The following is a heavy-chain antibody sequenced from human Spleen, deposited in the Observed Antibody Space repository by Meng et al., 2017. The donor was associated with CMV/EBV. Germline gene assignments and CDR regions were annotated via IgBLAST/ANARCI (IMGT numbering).Heavy chain of an antibody. CDR3: ARARFDY. CDR1: GYSISSGYY. Sequence: GSLRLSCTVSGYSISSGYYWGWIRQPPGKGLEWIGSFYHSGGTYYNPSLKSRVTISVDTSKNQFSLKLSSVTAADTAVYYCARARFDYWGQGTLVTVSS. V-gene: IGHV4-38-2*02. CDR2: FYHSGGT. J-gene: IGHJ4*02.